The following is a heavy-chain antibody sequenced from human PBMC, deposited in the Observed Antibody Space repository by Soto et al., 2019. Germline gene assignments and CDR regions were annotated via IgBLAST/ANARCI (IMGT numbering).Heavy chain of an antibody. J-gene: IGHJ4*02. CDR1: GFTFSNAW. D-gene: IGHD3-22*01. CDR3: TTAIGSPDYYDSSGYPSSPDY. CDR2: IKSKTDGGTT. Sequence: PGGSLRLSCAASGFTFSNAWMNWVRRAPGKGLEWVGRIKSKTDGGTTDYAAPVKGRFTISRDDSKNTLYLQMNSLKTEDTAVYYCTTAIGSPDYYDSSGYPSSPDYWGQGTLVTVSS. V-gene: IGHV3-15*07.